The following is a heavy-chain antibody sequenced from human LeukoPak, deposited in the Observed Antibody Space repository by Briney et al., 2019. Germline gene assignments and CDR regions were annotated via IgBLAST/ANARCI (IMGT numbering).Heavy chain of an antibody. CDR1: GGSISSGGYY. CDR2: IYYSGST. Sequence: SETLSLTCTVSGGSISSGGYYWSWIRQHPGKGLEWIGYIYYSGSTYYNPSLKSRVTISVDTSKSQFSLKLSSVTAADTAVYYCGRDLGAYYDYRFDPWGQGTLVTVSS. D-gene: IGHD3-3*01. CDR3: GRDLGAYYDYRFDP. V-gene: IGHV4-31*03. J-gene: IGHJ5*02.